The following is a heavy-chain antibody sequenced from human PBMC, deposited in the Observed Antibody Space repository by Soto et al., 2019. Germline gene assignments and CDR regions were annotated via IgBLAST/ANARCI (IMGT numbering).Heavy chain of an antibody. Sequence: GGSLRLSCAASGFTFDDYGMSWVRQAPGKGLEWVSGISGSGGSTYYADSVKGRFTISRDNSKNTLYLQMNSLRAEDTAVYYCAKGGSTSRWPYYYCMDVWGQGTTVTVSS. V-gene: IGHV3-23*01. D-gene: IGHD2-2*01. CDR1: GFTFDDYG. J-gene: IGHJ6*02. CDR2: ISGSGGST. CDR3: AKGGSTSRWPYYYCMDV.